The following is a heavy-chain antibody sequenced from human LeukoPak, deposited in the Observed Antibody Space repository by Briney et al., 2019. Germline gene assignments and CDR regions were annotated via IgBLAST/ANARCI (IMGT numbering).Heavy chain of an antibody. J-gene: IGHJ3*02. Sequence: GGSLRLSCAASGFTFSSYSINWVRQAPGKGLEWVSSISSSSSYIYYADSVKGRFTISRDNAKNSLYLQMNSLRAEDTAVYYCARGGYPVVGARGSVEAFDIWGQGTMVTVSS. CDR2: ISSSSSYI. V-gene: IGHV3-21*01. CDR1: GFTFSSYS. CDR3: ARGGYPVVGARGSVEAFDI. D-gene: IGHD1-26*01.